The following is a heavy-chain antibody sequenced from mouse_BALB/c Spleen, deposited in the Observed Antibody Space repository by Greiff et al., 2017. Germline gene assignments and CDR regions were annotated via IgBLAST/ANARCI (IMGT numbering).Heavy chain of an antibody. J-gene: IGHJ3*01. V-gene: IGHV3-2*02. CDR2: ISYSGST. D-gene: IGHD1-1*01. CDR1: GYSITSDYA. Sequence: EVQLQESGPGLVKPSQSLSLTCTVTGYSITSDYAWNWIPQFPGNKLVWMGYISYSGSTSYNPSLKSRISITRDTSKNQFFLQLNSVTTEDTATYYCARGDYYGSSPAWFAYWGQGTLVTVAA. CDR3: ARGDYYGSSPAWFAY.